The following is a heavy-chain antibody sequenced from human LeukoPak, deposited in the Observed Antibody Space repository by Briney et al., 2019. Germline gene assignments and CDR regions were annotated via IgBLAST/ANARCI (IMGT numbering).Heavy chain of an antibody. Sequence: SETLSLTCTVSGGSISSYYWSWIRQPSGKGLEWIGYIYYSGSTNYNPSLKSRVTISVDTSKNQFSLKLSSVTAADTAVYYCVRYSSSWYDYWGQGILVTVFS. CDR3: VRYSSSWYDY. V-gene: IGHV4-59*01. CDR1: GGSISSYY. CDR2: IYYSGST. D-gene: IGHD6-13*01. J-gene: IGHJ4*02.